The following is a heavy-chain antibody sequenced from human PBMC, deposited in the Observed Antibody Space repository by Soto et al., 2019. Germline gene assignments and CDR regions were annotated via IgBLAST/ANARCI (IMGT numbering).Heavy chain of an antibody. D-gene: IGHD2-21*01. Sequence: SETLSLTCAVSGGSIRSSNWWRWVRQPPGKGLEWIGEIYHSGSTNYNPSLESRVTISVDKSKNQFSLNLSSLTAADTAVYYCAKDIYYFDYWGQGILVTVSS. CDR3: AKDIYYFDY. CDR1: GGSIRSSNW. V-gene: IGHV4-4*02. CDR2: IYHSGST. J-gene: IGHJ4*02.